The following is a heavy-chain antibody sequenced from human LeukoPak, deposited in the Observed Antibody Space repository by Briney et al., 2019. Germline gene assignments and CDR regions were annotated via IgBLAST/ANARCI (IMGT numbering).Heavy chain of an antibody. CDR3: ARVNPYSYGDY. CDR1: GYAFTSYG. V-gene: IGHV1-18*01. CDR2: ISASTDNT. D-gene: IGHD5-18*01. Sequence: ASVKLSCTASGYAFTSYGISCVRRAPGQGLEWIGWISASTDNTDYAQKLQGRVTMTTDTSTSTAYMELRSLKSDETAVYYCARVNPYSYGDYWGQGTLVTVSS. J-gene: IGHJ4*02.